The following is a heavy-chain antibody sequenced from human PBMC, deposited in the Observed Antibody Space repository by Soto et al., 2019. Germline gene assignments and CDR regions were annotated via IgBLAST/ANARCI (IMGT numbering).Heavy chain of an antibody. Sequence: EVPLVESGGGLVQPGGSLRLSCAASGFTVSSNYMSWVRQAPGKGLEWVSVIYSGGSTYYADSVKGRFTISRDNSKNTLYLQMNSLRAEDTAVYYCARHDPYYYGMDVWGQGTTVTVSS. J-gene: IGHJ6*02. CDR1: GFTVSSNY. V-gene: IGHV3-66*04. CDR3: ARHDPYYYGMDV. CDR2: IYSGGST.